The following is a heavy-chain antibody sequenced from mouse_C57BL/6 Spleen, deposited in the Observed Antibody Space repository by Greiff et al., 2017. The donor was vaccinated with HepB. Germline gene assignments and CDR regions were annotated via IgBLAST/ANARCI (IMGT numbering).Heavy chain of an antibody. J-gene: IGHJ3*01. CDR3: ARERGYESGLLAY. Sequence: EVQLQQSGPELVKPGASVKMSCKASGYTFTDYNMHWVKQSHGKSLEWIGYINPNNGGTSYNQKFKGKATLTVNKSSSTAYMELRSLTSEDSAVYYGARERGYESGLLAYWGQGTLVTVSA. CDR2: INPNNGGT. D-gene: IGHD2-2*01. V-gene: IGHV1-22*01. CDR1: GYTFTDYN.